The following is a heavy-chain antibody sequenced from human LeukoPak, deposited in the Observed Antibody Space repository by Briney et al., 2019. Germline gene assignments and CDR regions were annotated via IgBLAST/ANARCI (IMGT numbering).Heavy chain of an antibody. Sequence: GGSLRLSCAASGFTFGDYAMNWGRQAPGKGLELVSGISWDSRTINYADSVRGRFTISRDNTKSSLYLQMNSLRPEDTALYYCAKASTSYGYKDDAFDIWGQGTMVT. D-gene: IGHD3-16*01. CDR2: ISWDSRTI. CDR1: GFTFGDYA. V-gene: IGHV3-9*01. CDR3: AKASTSYGYKDDAFDI. J-gene: IGHJ3*02.